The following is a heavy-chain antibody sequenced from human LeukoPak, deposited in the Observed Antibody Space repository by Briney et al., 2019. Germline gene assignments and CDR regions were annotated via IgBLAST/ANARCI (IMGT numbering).Heavy chain of an antibody. CDR2: INHSGST. J-gene: IGHJ6*03. CDR3: ARGDYYYYMDV. Sequence: SETLSLTXAVYGGSFSGYYWSWIRQPPGKGLEWMGEINHSGSTNYNPSLKSRVTISVDTSKNQFSLKLSSVTAADTAVYYCARGDYYYYMDVWGKGTTVTVSS. V-gene: IGHV4-34*01. CDR1: GGSFSGYY.